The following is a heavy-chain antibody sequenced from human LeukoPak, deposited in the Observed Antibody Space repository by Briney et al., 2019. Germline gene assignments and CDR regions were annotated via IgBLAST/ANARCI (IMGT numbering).Heavy chain of an antibody. CDR1: GGSISSYY. Sequence: SETLSLTCTVSGGSISSYYWSWIRQPPGKGLEWIGYIYYSGSTNYNPSLKSRVTISVDTSKNQFSLKLSSVTAADTAVYYCARIDYGDLDFDYWGQGTLVTVSS. CDR3: ARIDYGDLDFDY. V-gene: IGHV4-59*12. CDR2: IYYSGST. J-gene: IGHJ4*02. D-gene: IGHD4-17*01.